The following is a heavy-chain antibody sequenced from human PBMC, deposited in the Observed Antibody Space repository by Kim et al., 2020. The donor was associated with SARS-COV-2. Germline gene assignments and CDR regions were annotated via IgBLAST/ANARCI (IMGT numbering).Heavy chain of an antibody. CDR3: TTEAIYGSGRR. CDR2: IKSKTDGGTP. V-gene: IGHV3-15*01. J-gene: IGHJ4*02. Sequence: GGSLRLSCAASGFTFSNAWMSWVRQAPGKGLEWVGRIKSKTDGGTPDYAAPVKGRFTISRDDSKNTLYLQMNSLKTEDTAVYYCTTEAIYGSGRRWGQGTLVTVSS. CDR1: GFTFSNAW. D-gene: IGHD3-10*01.